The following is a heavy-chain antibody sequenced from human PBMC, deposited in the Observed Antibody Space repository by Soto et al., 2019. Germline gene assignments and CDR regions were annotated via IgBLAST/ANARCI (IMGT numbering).Heavy chain of an antibody. CDR1: GLTFSSYG. J-gene: IGHJ4*02. D-gene: IGHD6-19*01. CDR2: IWYDGSNK. CDR3: ARVSGYSSGWYTIDY. V-gene: IGHV3-33*01. Sequence: QVQLVESGGGVVQPGRSLRLSCAASGLTFSSYGMHWVRQAPGKGLEWVAVIWYDGSNKYYADSVKGRFTISRDNSEGTLDLQMNSLRAEDTVVDYCARVSGYSSGWYTIDYWGQGTLVTVSS.